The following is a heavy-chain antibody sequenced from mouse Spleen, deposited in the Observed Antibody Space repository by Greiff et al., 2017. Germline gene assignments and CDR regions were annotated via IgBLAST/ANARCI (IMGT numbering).Heavy chain of an antibody. V-gene: IGHV5-16*01. Sequence: EVQLVESEGGLVQPGSSMKLSCTASGFTFSDYYMAWVRQVPEKGLEWVANINYDGSSTYYLDSLKSRFIISRDNAKNILYLQMSSLKSEDTATYYCARAVPTGVFDYWGQGTTLTVSS. CDR2: INYDGSST. CDR1: GFTFSDYY. J-gene: IGHJ2*01. CDR3: ARAVPTGVFDY. D-gene: IGHD2-10*01.